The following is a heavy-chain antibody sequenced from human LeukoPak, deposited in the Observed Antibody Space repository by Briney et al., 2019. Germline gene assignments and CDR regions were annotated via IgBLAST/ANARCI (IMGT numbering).Heavy chain of an antibody. V-gene: IGHV7-4-1*02. CDR1: GYTFSNYA. CDR2: INTNTGNP. J-gene: IGHJ4*02. CDR3: ARGSRYSSSTYYFDY. D-gene: IGHD6-6*01. Sequence: GASVKVSCKTSGYTFSNYAIFWVRQAPGQGLEWMGWINTNTGNPTYAQGFTGRLVFSLDTSVSTAYLQISSLKAEDSAVYFCARGSRYSSSTYYFDYWGQGTLVTVSS.